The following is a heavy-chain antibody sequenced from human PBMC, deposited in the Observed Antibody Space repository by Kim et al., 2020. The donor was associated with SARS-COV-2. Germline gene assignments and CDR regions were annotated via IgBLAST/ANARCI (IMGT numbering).Heavy chain of an antibody. Sequence: GGSLRLSCAASGFTFSSYAMHWVRQAPGKGLEWVAVISYDGSNKYYADSVKGRFTISRDNSKNTLYLQMNSRRAEDAAVYYCARDHQRHLYYFDYWGQGSLVTVSS. CDR3: ARDHQRHLYYFDY. CDR1: GFTFSSYA. J-gene: IGHJ4*02. V-gene: IGHV3-30-3*01. CDR2: ISYDGSNK.